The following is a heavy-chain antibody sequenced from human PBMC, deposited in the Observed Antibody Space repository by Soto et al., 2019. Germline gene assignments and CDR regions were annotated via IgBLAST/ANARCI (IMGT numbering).Heavy chain of an antibody. CDR3: ARDGATMVRGVIITNDAFDI. CDR1: GFTFSSYG. CDR2: IWYDGSNK. V-gene: IGHV3-33*01. D-gene: IGHD3-10*01. Sequence: GGSLRLSCAASGFTFSSYGMHWVRQAPGKGLEWVAVIWYDGSNKYYADSVKGRFTISRDNSKNTLYLQMNSLRAEDTAVYYCARDGATMVRGVIITNDAFDIWGQGTMVTVSS. J-gene: IGHJ3*02.